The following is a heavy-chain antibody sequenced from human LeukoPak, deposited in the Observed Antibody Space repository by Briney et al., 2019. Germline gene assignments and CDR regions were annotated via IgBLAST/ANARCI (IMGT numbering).Heavy chain of an antibody. Sequence: SVKVSCKASGGTFSSYALSWVRQAPGQGLEWMGRIIPILGIANYAQKFQGRVTITADKSTSTAYMELSSLRSEDTAVYYCARDSSTQLGWFDPWGQGTLVTVSS. CDR2: IIPILGIA. J-gene: IGHJ5*02. D-gene: IGHD2-2*01. CDR1: GGTFSSYA. CDR3: ARDSSTQLGWFDP. V-gene: IGHV1-69*04.